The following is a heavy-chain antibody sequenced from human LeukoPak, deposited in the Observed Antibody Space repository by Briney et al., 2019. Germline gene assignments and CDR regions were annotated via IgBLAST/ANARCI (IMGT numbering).Heavy chain of an antibody. J-gene: IGHJ4*02. CDR3: AGETGTYFDY. Sequence: PSETLSLTCTVSGGSISSYHWSWIRQPPGKGLEWIGYIYYSGSTNYNPSLKSRVTISVDTSKNQFSLKLSSVTAADTAVYYCAGETGTYFDYWGQGTLVTVSS. CDR2: IYYSGST. D-gene: IGHD1-7*01. CDR1: GGSISSYH. V-gene: IGHV4-59*01.